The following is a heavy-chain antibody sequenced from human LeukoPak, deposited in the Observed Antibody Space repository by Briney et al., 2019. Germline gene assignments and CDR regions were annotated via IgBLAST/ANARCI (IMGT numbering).Heavy chain of an antibody. J-gene: IGHJ4*02. CDR2: INHSGST. V-gene: IGHV4-34*01. CDR3: ARDPVSSPGSGVDY. CDR1: GGSFSGYY. D-gene: IGHD6-13*01. Sequence: SETLSLTCAVYGGSFSGYYWSWVRQPPGKGLEWIGEINHSGSTNYNPSLKSRVTISVDTYKDQFSLKLSSVTAADTAVYYCARDPVSSPGSGVDYWGQGTLVTVSS.